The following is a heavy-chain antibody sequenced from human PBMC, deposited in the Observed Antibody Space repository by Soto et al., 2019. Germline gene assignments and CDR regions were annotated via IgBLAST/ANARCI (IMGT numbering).Heavy chain of an antibody. J-gene: IGHJ5*02. CDR3: ARDFERSAIGP. CDR1: GGSISSGGYY. CDR2: IAYSGDT. V-gene: IGHV4-31*03. Sequence: SETLSLTCTVSGGSISSGGYYWSWIRQHPGKGLEWIGYIAYSGDTYYNPSLRRRVTISADRSENKFSLTLKSVTAADTAVYFCARDFERSAIGPWGQGTSVTVPQ. D-gene: IGHD3-9*01.